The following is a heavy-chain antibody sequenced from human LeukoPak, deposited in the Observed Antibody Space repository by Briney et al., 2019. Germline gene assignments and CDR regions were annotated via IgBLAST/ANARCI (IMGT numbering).Heavy chain of an antibody. J-gene: IGHJ4*02. CDR2: ISGDGGST. D-gene: IGHD1-26*01. CDR3: AKLGAAIDY. Sequence: GGSLRLSCAASGFTFDDYAMHWVRQAPGKGLEWVSLISGDGGSTYYADSVKGRFTISRDNSKNSLYLQMNSLRTEDTALYYGAKLGAAIDYWGQGTLVTVSS. CDR1: GFTFDDYA. V-gene: IGHV3-43*02.